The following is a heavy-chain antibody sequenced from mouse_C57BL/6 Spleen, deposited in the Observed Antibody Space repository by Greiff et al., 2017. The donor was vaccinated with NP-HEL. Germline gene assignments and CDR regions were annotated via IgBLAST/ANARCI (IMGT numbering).Heavy chain of an antibody. D-gene: IGHD2-2*01. V-gene: IGHV1-26*01. Sequence: EVQLQQSGPELVKPGASVKISCKASGYTFTDYYMNWVKQSHGKSLEWIGDINPNNGGTSYNQKFKGKATLTVDKSSSTAYMELRSLTSEDSAVYYCARGRMVTTREGYYAMDYWGQGTSVTVSS. CDR1: GYTFTDYY. CDR2: INPNNGGT. J-gene: IGHJ4*01. CDR3: ARGRMVTTREGYYAMDY.